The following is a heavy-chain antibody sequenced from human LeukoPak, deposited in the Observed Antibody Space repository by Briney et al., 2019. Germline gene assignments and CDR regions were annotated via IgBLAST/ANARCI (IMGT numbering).Heavy chain of an antibody. CDR2: ISLDGKNE. J-gene: IGHJ4*02. CDR1: GLSFTTKA. CDR3: AAHLGSGWHLDY. Sequence: GGSLRPSCVASGLSFTTKAMHWVRQAPGEGLEWMSYISLDGKNESYADSVRGRFTISRDNSRNTVYLQMNSLRPEDTAVYYCAAHLGSGWHLDYWGQGIRVTVSP. V-gene: IGHV3-30*04. D-gene: IGHD6-19*01.